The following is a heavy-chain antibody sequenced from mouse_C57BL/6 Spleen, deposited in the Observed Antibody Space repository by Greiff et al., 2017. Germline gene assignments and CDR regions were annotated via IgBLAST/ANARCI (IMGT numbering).Heavy chain of an antibody. CDR1: GFSLTSYG. D-gene: IGHD1-3*01. CDR2: IWGGGST. CDR3: AKHKSNYWYFDV. V-gene: IGHV2-9*01. J-gene: IGHJ1*03. Sequence: VQLVESGPGLVAPSQRLSIPCTVSGFSLTSYGVAWVRQPPGKGLEWRGVIWGGGSTNYNSALMSRLSISTDNSKSQVFLKMNSLQTDATAMYYCAKHKSNYWYFDVWGTGTTVTVSS.